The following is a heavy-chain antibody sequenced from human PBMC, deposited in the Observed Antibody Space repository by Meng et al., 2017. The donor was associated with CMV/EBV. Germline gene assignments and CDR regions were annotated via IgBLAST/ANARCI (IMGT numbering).Heavy chain of an antibody. V-gene: IGHV4-30-4*08. CDR2: IYYSGST. J-gene: IGHJ6*02. CDR1: GGSISSGDYY. CDR3: ARDSRSDWLLPHYGMDV. Sequence: SCTVSGGSISSGDYYWSWIRQPPGKGLEWIGYIYYSGSTYYNPSLKSRVTISVDTSKNQFSLKLSSVTAADTAVYYCARDSRSDWLLPHYGMDVWGQGTTVTVSS. D-gene: IGHD3-9*01.